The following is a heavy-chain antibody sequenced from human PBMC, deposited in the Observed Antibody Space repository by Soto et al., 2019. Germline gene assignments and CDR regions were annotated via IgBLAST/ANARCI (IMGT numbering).Heavy chain of an antibody. CDR1: GFTFSSYD. V-gene: IGHV3-13*01. D-gene: IGHD4-17*01. J-gene: IGHJ6*03. CDR2: IGTAGDT. CDR3: ARDGGYGDYPYYYYYMDV. Sequence: GGSLRLSCAASGFTFSSYDMHWVRQATGKGLEWVSAIGTAGDTYYPGSVKGRFTISRENAKNSLYLQMNSLRAGDTAVYYCARDGGYGDYPYYYYYMDVWGKGTTVTVSS.